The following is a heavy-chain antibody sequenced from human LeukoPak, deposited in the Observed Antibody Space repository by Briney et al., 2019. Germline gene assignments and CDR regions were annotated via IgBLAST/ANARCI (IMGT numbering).Heavy chain of an antibody. D-gene: IGHD3-22*01. CDR1: GGSFSGYY. CDR2: INHSGST. CDR3: ARGTNYYDSSGYYYGSRLKNWCDP. Sequence: PSETLSLTCAVYGGSFSGYYWSWIGQPPGKGLEWIGEINHSGSTNYNPSLKSRVTISVDTSKNQFSLKLSSVTAADTAVYYCARGTNYYDSSGYYYGSRLKNWCDPWGQGTRVTVSS. J-gene: IGHJ5*02. V-gene: IGHV4-34*01.